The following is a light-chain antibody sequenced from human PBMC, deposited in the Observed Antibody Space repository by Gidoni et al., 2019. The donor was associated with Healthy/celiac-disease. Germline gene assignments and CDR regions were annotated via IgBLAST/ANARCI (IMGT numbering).Light chain of an antibody. Sequence: PLTQPPSASGSPGQSVTIACTGTSSDVGGYNYVSWYQQHPGKAPKLMIYEVSKRPSGVPDRFSGSKSGNTASLTVSGLQAEDEADYYCSSYAGSNNFVFGGGTKLTVL. V-gene: IGLV2-8*01. J-gene: IGLJ2*01. CDR3: SSYAGSNNFV. CDR1: SSDVGGYNY. CDR2: EVS.